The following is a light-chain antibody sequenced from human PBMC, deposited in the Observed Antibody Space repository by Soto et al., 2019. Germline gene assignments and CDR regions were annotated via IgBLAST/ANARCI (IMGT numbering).Light chain of an antibody. CDR2: KVT. CDR3: CSFAGTTILYV. V-gene: IGLV2-23*02. CDR1: SGDVGTHDL. Sequence: QSALTQPASVSGSPGQSITLSCTGTSGDVGTHDLVSWYQQYPGKAPQLLIYKVTKRPSGVSARFTGSKSGNTASLTISGLQAVDEADYYCCSFAGTTILYVFGTGTKLTVL. J-gene: IGLJ1*01.